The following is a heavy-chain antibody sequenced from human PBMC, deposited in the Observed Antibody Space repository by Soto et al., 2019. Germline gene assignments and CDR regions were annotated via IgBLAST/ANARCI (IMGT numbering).Heavy chain of an antibody. D-gene: IGHD3-3*01. CDR2: ISGSGGST. J-gene: IGHJ4*02. Sequence: EVQLLESGGGLVQPGGSLRLSCAASGFTFSSYAMSWVRQAPGKGLEWVSAISGSGGSTYYADSVKGRFTISGDNSKNTLYLQMNSLRAEDTAVYYCAKGITIFGVVRGYYFDYWGQGALVTVSS. CDR1: GFTFSSYA. V-gene: IGHV3-23*01. CDR3: AKGITIFGVVRGYYFDY.